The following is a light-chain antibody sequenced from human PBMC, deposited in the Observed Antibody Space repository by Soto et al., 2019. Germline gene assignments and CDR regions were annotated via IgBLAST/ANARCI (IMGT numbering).Light chain of an antibody. V-gene: IGKV1-39*01. CDR2: ATS. CDR3: QQGYSPLLT. Sequence: DIQMTQSPSSLSASVGDRVTITCRASQSIASSLNWLQLKPGKAPKLLLYATSTLQSGVPSRFSGSGSGSHFTLTISSLQPEDSAVYFCQQGYSPLLTFGGGTKVDIK. J-gene: IGKJ4*01. CDR1: QSIASS.